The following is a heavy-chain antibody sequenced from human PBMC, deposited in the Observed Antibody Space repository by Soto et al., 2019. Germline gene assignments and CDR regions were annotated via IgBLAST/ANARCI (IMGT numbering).Heavy chain of an antibody. CDR3: ARDQGAAIDY. J-gene: IGHJ4*02. V-gene: IGHV4-61*01. CDR1: GGSVSSGSYY. Sequence: QVQLQESGPGLVKPSETLSLTCTVSGGSVSSGSYYWSWIRQPPGKGLEWIGYIYYSGSTNYNPSLKSRVTISVDTSKNQFSLKLSSVTAAVTAVYYCARDQGAAIDYWGQGTLVTVSS. CDR2: IYYSGST.